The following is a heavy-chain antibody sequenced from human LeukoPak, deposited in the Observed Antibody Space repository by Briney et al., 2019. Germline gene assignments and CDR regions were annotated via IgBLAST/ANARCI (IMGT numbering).Heavy chain of an antibody. CDR2: IIPIFGTA. CDR3: ATSMNYYGSGSSRPHYYYYGMDV. D-gene: IGHD3-10*01. V-gene: IGHV1-69*13. J-gene: IGHJ6*02. CDR1: GYTFTSYG. Sequence: SVKVSCKASGYTFTSYGISWVRQAPGQGLEWMGGIIPIFGTANYAQKFQGRVTITADESTSTAYMELSSLRSEDTAVYYCATSMNYYGSGSSRPHYYYYGMDVWGQGTTVTVSS.